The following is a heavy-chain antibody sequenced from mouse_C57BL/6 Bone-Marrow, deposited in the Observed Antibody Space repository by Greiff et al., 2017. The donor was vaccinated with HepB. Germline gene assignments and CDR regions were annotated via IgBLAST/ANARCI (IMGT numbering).Heavy chain of an antibody. J-gene: IGHJ1*03. CDR2: ISNGGGST. CDR1: GFTFSDYY. V-gene: IGHV5-12*01. D-gene: IGHD1-1*01. Sequence: EVQGVESGGGLVQPGGSLKLSCAASGFTFSDYYMYWVRQTPEKRLEWVAYISNGGGSTYYPDTVKGRFTISRDNAKNTLYLQMSRLKSEDTAMYYCARQYYGSSHWYFDVWGTGTTVTVSS. CDR3: ARQYYGSSHWYFDV.